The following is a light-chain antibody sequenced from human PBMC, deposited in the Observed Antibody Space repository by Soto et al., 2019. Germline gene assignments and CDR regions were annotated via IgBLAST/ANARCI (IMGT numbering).Light chain of an antibody. J-gene: IGKJ1*01. CDR2: GAS. Sequence: EIVLTQSPATLSLSPGERANLSCWASQSVSNSLAWFQQRPGQAPRLLIYGASDRATGIPARFSGTGSGTDFTLTISSLEPEDFAVYYCQQRAKWPRTFGQGTKVDIK. V-gene: IGKV3-11*01. CDR3: QQRAKWPRT. CDR1: QSVSNS.